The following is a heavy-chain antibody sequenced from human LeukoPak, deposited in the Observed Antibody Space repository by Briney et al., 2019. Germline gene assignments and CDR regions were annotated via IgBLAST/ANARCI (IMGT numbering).Heavy chain of an antibody. CDR2: INHSGST. Sequence: SETLSLTCAVYGGSFSVYYWRWIRHPPGEGLEWIGEINHSGSTNYNPPLKSRVTISVDTSTNQISLKLSSVTAADTAVYYIARAQMTTVALGAFDIWGQGTMVTVSS. V-gene: IGHV4-34*01. J-gene: IGHJ3*02. CDR3: ARAQMTTVALGAFDI. D-gene: IGHD4-23*01. CDR1: GGSFSVYY.